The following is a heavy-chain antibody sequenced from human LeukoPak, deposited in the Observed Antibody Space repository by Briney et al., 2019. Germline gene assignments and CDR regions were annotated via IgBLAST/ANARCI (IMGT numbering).Heavy chain of an antibody. Sequence: SETLSLTCTVSGGSISSYYWSWIRQPPGKGLEWIGYIYYSGSTNYNPSLNSRVTISVDTSKNQFSLKLSSVTAADTAVYYCASTDILTGLQDYWGQGTLVTVSS. CDR1: GGSISSYY. CDR2: IYYSGST. V-gene: IGHV4-59*01. J-gene: IGHJ4*02. D-gene: IGHD3-9*01. CDR3: ASTDILTGLQDY.